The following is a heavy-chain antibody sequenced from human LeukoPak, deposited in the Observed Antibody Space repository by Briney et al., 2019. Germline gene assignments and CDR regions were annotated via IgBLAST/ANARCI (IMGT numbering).Heavy chain of an antibody. Sequence: GGSLRLSCAASGFTFSSYAMHWVRQAPGKGLEYVSAISSNGGSTYYANSVKGRFTISRDNSKNTLYLQMGSLRAEDMAVYYCARGHYYDSSGYQFDYWGQGTLVTGSS. J-gene: IGHJ4*02. CDR1: GFTFSSYA. D-gene: IGHD3-22*01. V-gene: IGHV3-64*01. CDR2: ISSNGGST. CDR3: ARGHYYDSSGYQFDY.